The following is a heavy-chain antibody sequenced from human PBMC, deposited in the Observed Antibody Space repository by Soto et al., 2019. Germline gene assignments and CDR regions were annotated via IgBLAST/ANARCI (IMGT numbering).Heavy chain of an antibody. J-gene: IGHJ3*02. CDR3: AHLVVTAIGDAFDI. CDR1: GFSLSTSGVG. CDR2: IYWDDDK. V-gene: IGHV2-5*02. D-gene: IGHD2-21*02. Sequence: QITLKESGLPLVKPTQTLTLTCTFSGFSLSTSGVGVGWIRQPPGKALEGLAVIYWDDDKRYSPSLKSRLTTTKDSSENQVVLTMTNMDLADTAKYYCAHLVVTAIGDAFDIWGQGTMVTVSS.